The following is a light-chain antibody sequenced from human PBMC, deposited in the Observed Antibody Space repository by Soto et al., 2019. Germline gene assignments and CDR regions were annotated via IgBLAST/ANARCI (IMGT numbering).Light chain of an antibody. CDR2: DTS. CDR1: QSVSIS. J-gene: IGKJ1*01. CDR3: QQYTSYPWT. Sequence: EIVMTQSATTLYVSPGERATLSCRASQSVSISLAWYQQKPGQAPRLLIYDTSTRATGIPARFSGSGSGTEFTLTISSLQPDDFATYYCQQYTSYPWTFGQRTNV. V-gene: IGKV3-15*01.